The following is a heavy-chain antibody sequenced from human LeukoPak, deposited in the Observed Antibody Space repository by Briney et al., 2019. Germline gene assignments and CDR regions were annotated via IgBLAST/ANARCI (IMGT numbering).Heavy chain of an antibody. J-gene: IGHJ4*02. D-gene: IGHD1-7*01. V-gene: IGHV1-18*01. Sequence: GASVKVPCKASGYTFTSYGLSWVRQAPGQGLEWMGWISAYNGNTNYAQKLQGRVTMTTDTSTSTAYKELRSLRSDDTAVYYCARNDNWNYDCDYWGQGTLVTVSS. CDR3: ARNDNWNYDCDY. CDR2: ISAYNGNT. CDR1: GYTFTSYG.